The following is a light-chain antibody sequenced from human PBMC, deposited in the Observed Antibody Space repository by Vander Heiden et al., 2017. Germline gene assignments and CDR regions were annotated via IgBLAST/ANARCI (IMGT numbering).Light chain of an antibody. Sequence: IVLTPSPATLSLSPGERATITCRASQSVSSYLDWYQQKPGQAPRPHIYHASTRAKGMPDRFSGRGAGTDFTLTTSSRETEDFAVYYRQQRSNWITFGGGTKVEIK. J-gene: IGKJ4*01. CDR2: HAS. CDR3: QQRSNWIT. V-gene: IGKV3-11*01. CDR1: QSVSSY.